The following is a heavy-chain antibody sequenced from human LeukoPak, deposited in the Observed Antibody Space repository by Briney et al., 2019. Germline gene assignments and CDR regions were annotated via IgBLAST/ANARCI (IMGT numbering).Heavy chain of an antibody. D-gene: IGHD3-10*01. CDR1: GYTFTDYL. CDR2: ISTKNGYT. V-gene: IGHV1-18*01. J-gene: IGHJ4*02. CDR3: AREKLWFGEFPFDN. Sequence: ASVKVSCKASGYTFTDYLINWVRQAPGQGLEWVGSISTKNGYTKLAQKFQGRVAMTKDTSANTIYMDLKSLTFDDTAVYYCAREKLWFGEFPFDNWGQGTLVSVSS.